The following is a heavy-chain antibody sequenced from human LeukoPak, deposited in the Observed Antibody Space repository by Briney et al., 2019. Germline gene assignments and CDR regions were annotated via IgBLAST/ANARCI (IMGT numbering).Heavy chain of an antibody. V-gene: IGHV3-30*04. CDR2: ISYDGSNE. D-gene: IGHD2-2*01. J-gene: IGHJ4*02. CDR1: GFTFSIYP. Sequence: GGSLRLSCAASGFTFSIYPIHWVRQAPGKGLEWVAGISYDGSNEYYADSVKGRFSISRDSSKNMLYLHMNSLRGDDTAVYYCAREKYEGSTHFDHWGQGTLVTVSS. CDR3: AREKYEGSTHFDH.